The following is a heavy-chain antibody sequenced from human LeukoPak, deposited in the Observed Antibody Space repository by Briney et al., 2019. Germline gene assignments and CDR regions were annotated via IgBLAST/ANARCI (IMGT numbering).Heavy chain of an antibody. V-gene: IGHV4-34*01. Sequence: SETLSLTFAVYGGPFRGFFWSWIRQAPGKGLEWIGEISHSGISNYNPSLKSRITISVDTSKSQFCLWLTSVTAVNTPVYYCARGIFYGGRNQYIWFDLWGQGTLVTVSS. CDR2: ISHSGIS. CDR3: ARGIFYGGRNQYIWFDL. D-gene: IGHD4-23*01. J-gene: IGHJ5*02. CDR1: GGPFRGFF.